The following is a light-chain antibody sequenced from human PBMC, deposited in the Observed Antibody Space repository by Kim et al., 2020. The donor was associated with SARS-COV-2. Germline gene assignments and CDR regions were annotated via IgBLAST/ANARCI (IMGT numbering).Light chain of an antibody. V-gene: IGLV6-57*04. CDR1: SGSIASNY. CDR3: QSYDSSNPGLV. CDR2: EDN. Sequence: NFMLTQPHSVSESPGKTVTISCTRSSGSIASNYVQWYQQRPGSAPTTVIYEDNQRPSGVPDRFSGSIDSSSNSASLTISGLKTEDEADYYCQSYDSSNPGLVFGGGTQLTVL. J-gene: IGLJ3*02.